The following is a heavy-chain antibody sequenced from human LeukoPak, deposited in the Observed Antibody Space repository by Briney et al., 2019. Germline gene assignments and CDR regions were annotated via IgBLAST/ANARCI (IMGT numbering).Heavy chain of an antibody. CDR1: GFTFSSYW. V-gene: IGHV3-7*03. CDR3: ANLAYCGGDCYWAPDYYYGMDV. CDR2: IKEDGSEK. J-gene: IGHJ6*02. D-gene: IGHD2-21*02. Sequence: GGSLRLSCAASGFTFSSYWMSWVRQAPGKGLEWVASIKEDGSEKYYVDSVKGRFTISRDNTKNSLCLQMNSLRAEDTAVYYCANLAYCGGDCYWAPDYYYGMDVWGQGTTVTVSS.